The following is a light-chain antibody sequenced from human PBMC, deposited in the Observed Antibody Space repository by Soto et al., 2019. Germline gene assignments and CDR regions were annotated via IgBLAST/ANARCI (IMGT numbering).Light chain of an antibody. J-gene: IGKJ1*01. V-gene: IGKV1-5*01. CDR2: DAS. Sequence: DIRMTQSPSTLSTSVGDRVTITCRASQNIGGWLAWYQQKPGKAPKLLIYDASTLESGVPSRFSGSGSGTEFTLTISSLQPDDFATYYCQQYNSYAWTFGQGTTVAIK. CDR3: QQYNSYAWT. CDR1: QNIGGW.